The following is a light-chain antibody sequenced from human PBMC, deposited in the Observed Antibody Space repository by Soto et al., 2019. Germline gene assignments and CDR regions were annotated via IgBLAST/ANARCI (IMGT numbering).Light chain of an antibody. CDR3: QQSYTSWWT. CDR1: QSISTH. J-gene: IGKJ1*01. V-gene: IGKV1-39*01. CDR2: AAS. Sequence: DIQMTQSPSSLSASVGDRVAITCRASQSISTHLSWYQQKPGKAPKLVIYAASSLQSWVPSRFTGSGSGTDFTLTISSLQPEDFATYYCQQSYTSWWTFGQGTKVDIK.